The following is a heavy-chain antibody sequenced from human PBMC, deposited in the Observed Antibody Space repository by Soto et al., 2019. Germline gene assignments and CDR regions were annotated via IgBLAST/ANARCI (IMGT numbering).Heavy chain of an antibody. D-gene: IGHD3-10*01. CDR1: GVSIFSYY. J-gene: IGHJ5*02. CDR2: IYYSGST. CDR3: ARAAATMVRGNWFDP. V-gene: IGHV4-59*06. Sequence: SETLSLTCTVSGVSIFSYYWSWIRQHPGKGLEWIGYIYYSGSTYYNPSLKSRVTISVDTSKNQFSLKLSSVTAADTAVYYCARAAATMVRGNWFDPWGQGTLVTVSS.